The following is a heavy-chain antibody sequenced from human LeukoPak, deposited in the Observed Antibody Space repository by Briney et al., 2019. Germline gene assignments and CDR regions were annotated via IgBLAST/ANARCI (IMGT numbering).Heavy chain of an antibody. Sequence: PGGSLRLSCAASGFTFGNYAMAWVRQSPGKGLEWVSCITDIGENTYHTDSVKGRFTISRDNSKNTLSLQMNSLRVEDTAVYYCAKATQRYCTGGTCYPLDYWGQGTLVTVSS. D-gene: IGHD2-8*02. CDR3: AKATQRYCTGGTCYPLDY. V-gene: IGHV3-23*01. J-gene: IGHJ4*02. CDR2: ITDIGENT. CDR1: GFTFGNYA.